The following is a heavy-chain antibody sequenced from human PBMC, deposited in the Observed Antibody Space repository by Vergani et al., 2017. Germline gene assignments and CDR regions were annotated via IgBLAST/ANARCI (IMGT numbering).Heavy chain of an antibody. Sequence: VQVVESGGGLVQPGGSLRLSCAASGFIFSDHYMSWIRQAPGKGLEWVSYISSSGSTIYYADSVKGRFTISRDNAKNSLYLQMNSLRAEDTAVYYCASGSYYYDSSGYPVFDAFDIWGQGTMVTVSS. D-gene: IGHD3-22*01. CDR3: ASGSYYYDSSGYPVFDAFDI. CDR2: ISSSGSTI. V-gene: IGHV3-11*04. CDR1: GFIFSDHY. J-gene: IGHJ3*02.